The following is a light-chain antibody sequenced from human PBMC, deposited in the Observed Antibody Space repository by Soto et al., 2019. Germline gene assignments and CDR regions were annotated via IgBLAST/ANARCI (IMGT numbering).Light chain of an antibody. J-gene: IGKJ4*01. CDR2: GAS. CDR1: QSVSSN. Sequence: EIVMTQSPATLSVSPGERVTLSCRASQSVSSNLAWYQQKPGQAPRLLIYGASTRPTGIPARFSGSGSGTEFTLTISSLQPEDFAIYYCQQANSFPLTFGGGTKVDIK. V-gene: IGKV3-15*01. CDR3: QQANSFPLT.